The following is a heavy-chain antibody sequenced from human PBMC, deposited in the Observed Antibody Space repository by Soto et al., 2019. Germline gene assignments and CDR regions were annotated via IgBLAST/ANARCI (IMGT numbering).Heavy chain of an antibody. CDR3: AREGGPSRYHFDY. J-gene: IGHJ4*02. Sequence: SETLSLTCAVYGGSFSGYYWSWIRQPPGKGLEWIGEINHSGSTNYNPSLKSRVTISVDTSKNQFSLKLSSVTAADTAVYYCAREGGPSRYHFDYWGQGTLVTVSS. CDR1: GGSFSGYY. CDR2: INHSGST. V-gene: IGHV4-34*01. D-gene: IGHD2-2*02.